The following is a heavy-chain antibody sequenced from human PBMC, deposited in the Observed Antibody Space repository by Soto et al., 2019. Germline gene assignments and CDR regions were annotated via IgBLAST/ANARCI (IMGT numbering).Heavy chain of an antibody. CDR2: INAGNGNT. Sequence: ASVKVSCKASGYTFTSYAMHWVRQAPGQRLEWMGWINAGNGNTKYSQKFQGRVTITRDTSASTAYMELSSLRSEDTAVYYCARSPTSSGWYYYYGMDVWGQGTTVPVSS. CDR1: GYTFTSYA. J-gene: IGHJ6*02. D-gene: IGHD6-19*01. CDR3: ARSPTSSGWYYYYGMDV. V-gene: IGHV1-3*01.